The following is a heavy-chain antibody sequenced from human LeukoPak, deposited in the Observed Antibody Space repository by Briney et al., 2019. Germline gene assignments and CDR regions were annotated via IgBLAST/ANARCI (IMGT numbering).Heavy chain of an antibody. D-gene: IGHD3-22*01. CDR3: ARGPGYYDSSGYYSYYFDY. Sequence: SETLSLTCAVYGGSFSGYYWSWIRQAPGKGLEWIGEINHSGSTNYNPSLKSRVTISVDTSKNQFSLKLSSVTAADTAVYYCARGPGYYDSSGYYSYYFDYWGQGTLVTVSS. CDR1: GGSFSGYY. V-gene: IGHV4-34*01. J-gene: IGHJ4*02. CDR2: INHSGST.